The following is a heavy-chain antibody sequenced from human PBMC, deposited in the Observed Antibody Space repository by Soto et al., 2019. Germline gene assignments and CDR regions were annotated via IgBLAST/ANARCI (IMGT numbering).Heavy chain of an antibody. CDR1: GFAFSESA. CDR2: ISWISGRK. J-gene: IGHJ1*01. D-gene: IGHD1-20*01. V-gene: IGHV3-9*01. Sequence: GVPLRLSCTASGFAFSESAMHWVRHTPEKGLEWVSSISWISGRKVYADSVKGRFTVSRDNAKNSLYPQMNSLRFDGSAIYYSVRGQSVLYLDVWGRGTQVTVSS. CDR3: VRGQSVLYLDV.